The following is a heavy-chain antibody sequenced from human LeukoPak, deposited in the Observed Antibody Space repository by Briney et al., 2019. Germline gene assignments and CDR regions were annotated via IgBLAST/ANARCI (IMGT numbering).Heavy chain of an antibody. CDR1: GFTFSSYS. CDR2: ISSSSTI. Sequence: GGSLRLSCAASGFTFSSYSMNWVRQAPGKGLEWVSYISSSSTIYYADSVKGRFTISRDNSRHVLYLQLNRLRVDDTAFYYCPKPLLTPGNWGPGTLVTVSS. CDR3: PKPLLTPGN. J-gene: IGHJ4*02. V-gene: IGHV3-48*01. D-gene: IGHD4-23*01.